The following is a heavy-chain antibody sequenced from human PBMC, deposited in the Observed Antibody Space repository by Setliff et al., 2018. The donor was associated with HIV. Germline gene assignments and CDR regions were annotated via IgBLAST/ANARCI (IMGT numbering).Heavy chain of an antibody. CDR2: INHSGST. V-gene: IGHV4-34*01. CDR1: GGSFTDYY. D-gene: IGHD2-8*02. CDR3: ARGARLLAAYSDRVDYFYMAV. Sequence: SETLSLTCAVFGGSFTDYYWIWIRQPPGKGLEWIGEINHSGSTQYNPSLKSRFIISVDTSKNQFSLKVNSMTAADTAVYYCARGARLLAAYSDRVDYFYMAVCGKGTTVTVSS. J-gene: IGHJ6*03.